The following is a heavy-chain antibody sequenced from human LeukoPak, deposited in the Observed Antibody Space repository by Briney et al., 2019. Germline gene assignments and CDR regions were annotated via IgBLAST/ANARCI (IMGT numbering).Heavy chain of an antibody. V-gene: IGHV4-59*08. CDR2: IYYSGST. Sequence: PSETLSLTCTVSGGSISSYYWNWIRQPPGKGLEWIGYIYYSGSTNYNPSLKSRVTISVDTSKNQFSLKLSSVTAADTAVYYCARADYSSTWSHDYYYMDVWGKGTTVTVSS. J-gene: IGHJ6*03. CDR3: ARADYSSTWSHDYYYMDV. CDR1: GGSISSYY. D-gene: IGHD6-13*01.